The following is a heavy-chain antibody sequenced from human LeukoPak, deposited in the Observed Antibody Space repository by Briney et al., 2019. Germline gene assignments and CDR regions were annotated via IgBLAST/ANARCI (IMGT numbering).Heavy chain of an antibody. V-gene: IGHV3-23*01. CDR3: AKHRGQYFDY. CDR2: ISDRGSST. CDR1: GFTFSSYA. Sequence: GGSLRLSCAASGFTFSSYAMSWVRQAPGKGLEWVSAISDRGSSTYYADSVKGRFTISRDNSKNTLHLQMNSLRAEDTALYYCAKHRGQYFDYWGQGTLVTVSS. J-gene: IGHJ4*02. D-gene: IGHD5-12*01.